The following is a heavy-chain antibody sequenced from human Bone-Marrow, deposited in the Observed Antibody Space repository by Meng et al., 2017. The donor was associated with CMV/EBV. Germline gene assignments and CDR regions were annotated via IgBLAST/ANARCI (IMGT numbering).Heavy chain of an antibody. CDR1: GFTFSSYS. D-gene: IGHD2-2*02. V-gene: IGHV3-21*01. J-gene: IGHJ4*02. CDR3: ARDGGEDIVVVQTAITSHYFDY. Sequence: GGSLRLSCAASGFTFSSYSMNWVRQAPGKGLEWVSSISSSSSYIYYADSVKGRFTISRDNAKNSRYLQMNSLRAEDTAVYYCARDGGEDIVVVQTAITSHYFDYWGQGTLVTVSS. CDR2: ISSSSSYI.